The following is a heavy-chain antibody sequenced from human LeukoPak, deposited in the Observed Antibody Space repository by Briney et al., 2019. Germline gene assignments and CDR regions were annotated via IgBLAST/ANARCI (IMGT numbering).Heavy chain of an antibody. D-gene: IGHD3-9*01. CDR1: GFTFSSYG. CDR2: ISYDGSNK. V-gene: IGHV3-30*03. Sequence: GGSLRLSCAASGFTFSSYGMHWVRQAPGKGLEWVAVISYDGSNKYYADSVKGRFTISRDNSKNTLYLQMNSLRAEDTAVYYCARYYNNRVFDYWGQGTLVTVSS. J-gene: IGHJ4*02. CDR3: ARYYNNRVFDY.